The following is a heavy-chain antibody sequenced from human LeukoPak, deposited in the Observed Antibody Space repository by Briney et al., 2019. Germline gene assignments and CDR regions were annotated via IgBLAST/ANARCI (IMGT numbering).Heavy chain of an antibody. J-gene: IGHJ4*02. Sequence: ASVKVSCKASAYTFTTSDINWVRQAPGQGLEWMGWINPNSGGTNYAQKFQGRVTMTRDTSISTAYMELSRLRSDDTAVYYCARVAYSSGWYYFDYWGQGTLVTVSS. CDR2: INPNSGGT. D-gene: IGHD6-19*01. CDR3: ARVAYSSGWYYFDY. CDR1: AYTFTTSD. V-gene: IGHV1-2*02.